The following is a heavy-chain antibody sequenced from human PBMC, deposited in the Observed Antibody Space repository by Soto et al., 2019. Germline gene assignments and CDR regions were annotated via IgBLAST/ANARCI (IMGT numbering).Heavy chain of an antibody. D-gene: IGHD3-3*01. CDR1: GFTFNKYA. Sequence: GGSLRLSCAASGFTFNKYAMHWVRQAPGKGLEWVAVISNDERHKYYADSVKGRFTISRDNSNNALYLQMNSLRTEDTAVYYCARELGAIFDVDCWGQGTLVTVSS. V-gene: IGHV3-30-3*01. CDR2: ISNDERHK. J-gene: IGHJ4*02. CDR3: ARELGAIFDVDC.